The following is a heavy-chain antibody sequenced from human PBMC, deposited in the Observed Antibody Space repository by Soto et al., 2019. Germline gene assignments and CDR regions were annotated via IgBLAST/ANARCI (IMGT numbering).Heavy chain of an antibody. J-gene: IGHJ6*03. V-gene: IGHV3-30*18. CDR2: ISHDGNVN. Sequence: QVQLVESGGGVVQPGRSLRLSCEASGFTFSSYAMHWVRQAPGKGLEWVAVISHDGNVNYYSESVKGRFTMYRDNSKDTLYRQMDSLRTEDTAVYFCAKDEYWESHFYYFMDLWGKGTPVTVSS. CDR1: GFTFSSYA. D-gene: IGHD2-8*02. CDR3: AKDEYWESHFYYFMDL.